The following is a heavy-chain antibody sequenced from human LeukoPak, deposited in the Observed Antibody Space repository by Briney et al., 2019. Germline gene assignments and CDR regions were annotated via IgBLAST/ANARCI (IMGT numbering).Heavy chain of an antibody. CDR1: GYSISSGYY. CDR3: ARGGGLLDP. D-gene: IGHD2-21*01. J-gene: IGHJ5*02. Sequence: SETLSLTCAVSGYSISSGYYWGWIRQPPGKGLEWIGSINHSGSTNYNPSLKSRVTISVDTSKNQFSLRLSSVTAADTAVYYCARGGGLLDPWGQGTLVTVSS. CDR2: INHSGST. V-gene: IGHV4-38-2*01.